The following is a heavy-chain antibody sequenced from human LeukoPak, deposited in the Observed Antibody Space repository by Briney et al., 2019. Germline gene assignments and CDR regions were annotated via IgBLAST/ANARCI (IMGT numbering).Heavy chain of an antibody. Sequence: SQTLFLTCTVSGGSISDHYWSWIRQPSGKGLEWIGRIYSIGSANYSPSLKSRVSMSVDTSYNYFSLNLSSVTAADTALYFCARDVRYASGWSTPESWGQGILVTVSS. V-gene: IGHV4-4*07. CDR1: GGSISDHY. CDR2: IYSIGSA. J-gene: IGHJ5*02. D-gene: IGHD6-19*01. CDR3: ARDVRYASGWSTPES.